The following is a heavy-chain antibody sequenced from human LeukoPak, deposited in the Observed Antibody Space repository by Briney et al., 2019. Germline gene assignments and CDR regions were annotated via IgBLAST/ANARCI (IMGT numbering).Heavy chain of an antibody. CDR1: GGSISRSSYY. CDR3: ARDPYYYDSSGYYSCYFDY. Sequence: SETLSLTCTVSGGSISRSSYYWGWIRQPPGKGLEWIGSIYYSGSTYYNPSLKSRVTISVDTSKNQFSLKLSSVTAADTAVYYCARDPYYYDSSGYYSCYFDYWGQGTLVTVSS. J-gene: IGHJ4*02. CDR2: IYYSGST. V-gene: IGHV4-39*07. D-gene: IGHD3-22*01.